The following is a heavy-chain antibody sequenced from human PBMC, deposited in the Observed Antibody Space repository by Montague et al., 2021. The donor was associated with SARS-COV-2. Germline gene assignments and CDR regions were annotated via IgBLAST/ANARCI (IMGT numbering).Heavy chain of an antibody. D-gene: IGHD5-18*01. J-gene: IGHJ2*01. V-gene: IGHV4-59*01. CDR1: GDSISSYY. Sequence: SETLSLTCEVSGDSISSYYWSWIRQSPGKGLEWIGNIYDTGNTNYSPSLKSRVTISEDTSKNQFSLRLTSVTAADTAVYYCARDFRLQLWQTNYYFGLWGRGTLVSVSS. CDR3: ARDFRLQLWQTNYYFGL. CDR2: IYDTGNT.